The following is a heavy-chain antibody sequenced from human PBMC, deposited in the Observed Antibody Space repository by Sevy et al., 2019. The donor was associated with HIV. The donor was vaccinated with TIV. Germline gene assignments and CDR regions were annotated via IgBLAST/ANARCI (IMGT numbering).Heavy chain of an antibody. V-gene: IGHV4-4*07. CDR3: ARDGITMVRGVTLTYYYYMDV. Sequence: SETLSLTCTVSGGSFSSYYWSWIRQPAGKGLEWIGRIYTSGSTNYNPSLKSRVTMSVDTSKNQFSLKLSSVTAADTAVYYCARDGITMVRGVTLTYYYYMDVWGKGTTVTVSS. CDR2: IYTSGST. D-gene: IGHD3-10*01. J-gene: IGHJ6*03. CDR1: GGSFSSYY.